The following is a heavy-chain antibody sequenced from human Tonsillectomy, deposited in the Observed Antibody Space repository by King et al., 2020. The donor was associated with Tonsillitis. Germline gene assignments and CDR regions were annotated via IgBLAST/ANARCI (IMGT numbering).Heavy chain of an antibody. CDR2: IRYDGSNK. V-gene: IGHV3-30*02. CDR1: GFTFSSYG. D-gene: IGHD4-17*01. Sequence: QFQLVQSGGGVVQPGGSLRLSCAASGFTFSSYGMHWVRQAPGKGLEWVAFIRYDGSNKYYADSVKGRFTISRDNSKTTLYLQMNSLRAEDTAVYYFAKARTTVTTPNTRPDAFDIWGQGTMVTVSS. J-gene: IGHJ3*02. CDR3: AKARTTVTTPNTRPDAFDI.